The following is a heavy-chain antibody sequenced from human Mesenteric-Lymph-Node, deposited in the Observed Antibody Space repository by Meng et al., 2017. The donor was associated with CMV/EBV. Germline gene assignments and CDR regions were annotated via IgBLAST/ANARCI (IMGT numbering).Heavy chain of an antibody. CDR1: GYTFTGYY. CDR2: INPNSGGT. Sequence: ASVKVSCKASGYTFTGYYMHWVRQAPGQGLEWMGWINPNSGGTNYAQKFQGRVTMTRDTSISTAYMELSRLRSDDTAVYYCARDHLGYCSSTSCYKEYYYGYYYYGMDVWGQGTTVTVSS. D-gene: IGHD2-2*02. V-gene: IGHV1-2*02. CDR3: ARDHLGYCSSTSCYKEYYYGYYYYGMDV. J-gene: IGHJ6*02.